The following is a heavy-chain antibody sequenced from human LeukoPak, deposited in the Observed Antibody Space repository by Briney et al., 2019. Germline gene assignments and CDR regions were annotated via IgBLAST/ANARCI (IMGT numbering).Heavy chain of an antibody. CDR2: IYYSGST. CDR3: ARDSYYDSSTYYRYMDV. J-gene: IGHJ6*03. CDR1: GDSMRSHY. Sequence: PSETLSLTCVVSGDSMRSHYWTWIRQPPGKGLEWIGYIYYSGSTNPNPSLQSRVTMSVDTSKNQFSLKLRSVTAADTAVYYCARDSYYDSSTYYRYMDVWGAGTTVTVSS. D-gene: IGHD3-22*01. V-gene: IGHV4-59*11.